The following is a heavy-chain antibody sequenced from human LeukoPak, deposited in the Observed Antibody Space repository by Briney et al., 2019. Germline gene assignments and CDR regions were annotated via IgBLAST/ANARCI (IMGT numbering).Heavy chain of an antibody. CDR3: ARGPRYDWNDGFDY. CDR2: IYYSGSP. J-gene: IGHJ4*02. CDR1: GXSISNSGYY. D-gene: IGHD1-1*01. V-gene: IGHV4-39*01. Sequence: SETLSLTCTVSGXSISNSGYYWGWIRQPPGMGLESIGIIYYSGSPYYDPSLKSRVTMSVDTSKNQFSLKLKSVTAADTAVYYCARGPRYDWNDGFDYWGQGTLVTVSS.